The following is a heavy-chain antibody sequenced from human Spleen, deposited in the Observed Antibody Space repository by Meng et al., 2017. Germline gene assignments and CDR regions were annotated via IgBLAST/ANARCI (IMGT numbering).Heavy chain of an antibody. V-gene: IGHV3-23*01. CDR3: VPRTTFYDF. Sequence: EVQLLESGGGLVQPGGSLRLSCVDSGFTFSAYGMSWVRQAPGKGLEWVSTIDAGGGATYYADSMKGRFTISRDNSKNTLYLQMSSLRVEDTAIYYCVPRTTFYDFWGQGTLVTVSS. D-gene: IGHD2/OR15-2a*01. CDR1: GFTFSAYG. J-gene: IGHJ4*02. CDR2: IDAGGGAT.